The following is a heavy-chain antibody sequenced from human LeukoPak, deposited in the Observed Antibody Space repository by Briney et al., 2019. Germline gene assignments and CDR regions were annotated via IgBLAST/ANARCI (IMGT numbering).Heavy chain of an antibody. CDR2: INHSGST. D-gene: IGHD1-20*01. CDR3: ARETSGDPGIIETSSFDY. J-gene: IGHJ4*02. Sequence: SETLSLTCAVYGGSFSGYYWSWIRQPPGKGLEWIGEINHSGSTNYNPSLKSRVTISVDTSKNQFSLKLSSVTAADTAVYYCARETSGDPGIIETSSFDYWGQGTLVTVSS. CDR1: GGSFSGYY. V-gene: IGHV4-34*01.